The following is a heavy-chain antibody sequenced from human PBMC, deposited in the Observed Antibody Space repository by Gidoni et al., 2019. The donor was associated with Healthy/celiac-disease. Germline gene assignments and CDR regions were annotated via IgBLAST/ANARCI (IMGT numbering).Heavy chain of an antibody. CDR2: INHSGST. J-gene: IGHJ6*03. V-gene: IGHV4-34*01. CDR3: ARVKQQQLGLYYYYYMDV. D-gene: IGHD6-13*01. CDR1: GGSFCGSY. Sequence: QVQLQQWGAGLLKPSETLSLSCAVYGGSFCGSYWSWIRQPPGKGLEWIGEINHSGSTNYNPSLKSRVTISVDTSKNQFSLKLSSVTAADTAVYYCARVKQQQLGLYYYYYMDVWGKGTTVTVSS.